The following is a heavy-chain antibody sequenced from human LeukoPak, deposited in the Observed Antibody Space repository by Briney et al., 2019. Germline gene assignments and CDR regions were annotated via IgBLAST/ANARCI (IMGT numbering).Heavy chain of an antibody. J-gene: IGHJ5*02. Sequence: GGSLRLSCAASGFTVSGNYMSWVRQAPGKGLEWVSFIYTDGGTYYADSVKGRFTISRDNSKNTLYLQMNSLRAEDTAVYYCAAIRRGRWFDPWGQGTLVTVSS. CDR2: IYTDGGT. D-gene: IGHD2-2*02. V-gene: IGHV3-53*01. CDR3: AAIRRGRWFDP. CDR1: GFTVSGNY.